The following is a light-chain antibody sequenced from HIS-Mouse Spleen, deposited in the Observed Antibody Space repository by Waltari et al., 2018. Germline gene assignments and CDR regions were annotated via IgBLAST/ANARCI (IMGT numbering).Light chain of an antibody. CDR1: QSVSSY. V-gene: IGKV3-11*01. J-gene: IGKJ2*01. CDR3: QQRSNWPL. CDR2: DAS. Sequence: EIVLTQSPATLSLSPGERATLSCRASQSVSSYLAWYQQKPGQAPRLLIYDASNRTTGIPARFSGSGSGTDVTLTISSREPEDFAVYYCQQRSNWPLFGQGTKLEIK.